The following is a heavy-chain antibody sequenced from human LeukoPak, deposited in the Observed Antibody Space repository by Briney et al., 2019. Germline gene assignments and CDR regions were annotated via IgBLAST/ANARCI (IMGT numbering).Heavy chain of an antibody. CDR1: GFTFSSYD. J-gene: IGHJ6*02. D-gene: IGHD7-27*01. CDR2: IGAAGDT. V-gene: IGHV3-13*01. CDR3: ARELGSYGMDV. Sequence: GGSLRLSCAASGFTFSSYDMHWVRQATGKGLEWVSAIGAAGDTYYPGSVKGRFTISRENAKNSLYLQMNSLRAGDTAVYYCARELGSYGMDVWGQGTTVTVSS.